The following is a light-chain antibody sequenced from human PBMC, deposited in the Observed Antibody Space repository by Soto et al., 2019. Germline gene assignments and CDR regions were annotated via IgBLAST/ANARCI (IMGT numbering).Light chain of an antibody. J-gene: IGKJ1*01. CDR1: QSVSTN. CDR2: GAS. V-gene: IGKV3-15*01. Sequence: EIVMTQSPATLSVSPGERATLSCRASQSVSTNLAWYQQKPGQPPRLLIYGASTRATGIPARFSGSGSGTEFALTISSLQADDFAINYCQQYTNWPPWTFGQGNTVYIK. CDR3: QQYTNWPPWT.